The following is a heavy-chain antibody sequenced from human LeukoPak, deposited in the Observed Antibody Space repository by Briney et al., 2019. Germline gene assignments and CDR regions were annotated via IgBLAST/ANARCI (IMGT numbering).Heavy chain of an antibody. CDR3: ATSPGWFGEFYYYGMDV. V-gene: IGHV3-30*03. D-gene: IGHD3-10*01. CDR1: GFTFSSYG. CDR2: ISYDGSNK. Sequence: GGSLRLSCAASGFTFSSYGMHWVRQAPGKGLEWVAVISYDGSNKYYADSVKGRFTISRDNSKNTLYLQMNSLRSEDTAVYYCATSPGWFGEFYYYGMDVWGQGTTVTVSS. J-gene: IGHJ6*02.